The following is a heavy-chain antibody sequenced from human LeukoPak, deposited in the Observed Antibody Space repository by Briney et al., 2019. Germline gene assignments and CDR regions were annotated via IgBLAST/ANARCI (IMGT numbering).Heavy chain of an antibody. J-gene: IGHJ4*02. V-gene: IGHV1-8*02. CDR1: GFTFTNYG. Sequence: ASVKVSCKAYGFTFTNYGVTWVRQAPGQGLEWMGWMNPNSGNTGYAQKFQGRVTMTRNTSISTAYMELSSLRSEDTAVYYCARDVDSSGWLDYWGQGTLVTVSS. D-gene: IGHD6-19*01. CDR3: ARDVDSSGWLDY. CDR2: MNPNSGNT.